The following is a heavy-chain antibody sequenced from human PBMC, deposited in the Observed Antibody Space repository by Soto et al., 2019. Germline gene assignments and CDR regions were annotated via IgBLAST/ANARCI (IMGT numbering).Heavy chain of an antibody. V-gene: IGHV1-69*14. J-gene: IGHJ4*02. D-gene: IGHD1-26*01. Sequence: QVQLVQSGAEVKKAGSSVKVSCKASGGTFSSYAISWVRQAPGQGLEWMGGIIPIFGTANYDQKFQGRVTITEDKSTTTAYMELRSLRSEDTAVYYCARAAPHVEMATSFDYWGQGTLVTVSS. CDR1: GGTFSSYA. CDR2: IIPIFGTA. CDR3: ARAAPHVEMATSFDY.